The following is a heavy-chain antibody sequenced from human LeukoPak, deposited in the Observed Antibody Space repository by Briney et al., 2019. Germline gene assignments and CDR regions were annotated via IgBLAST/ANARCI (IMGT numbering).Heavy chain of an antibody. CDR1: GFTFSSYS. CDR3: AKDGKMIVVLFGAFDI. J-gene: IGHJ3*02. Sequence: GGSLRLSCAASGFTFSSYSLNWVRQAPGKGLAWVSYISSSSSTIYYADSVKGRFTISRDNSKKTLYMQMNSLRPEDTAVYYCAKDGKMIVVLFGAFDIWGQGTMVTVSS. D-gene: IGHD3-22*01. V-gene: IGHV3-48*01. CDR2: ISSSSSTI.